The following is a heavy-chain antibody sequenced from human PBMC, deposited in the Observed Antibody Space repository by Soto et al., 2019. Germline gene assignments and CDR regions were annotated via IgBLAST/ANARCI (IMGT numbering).Heavy chain of an antibody. Sequence: EVQLVESGGGLVQPGGPLSLSCEAPGLTFSNFGRNWVRQAPGKGLVWVELISNDGRSTNHADSVKGRFTISRDNAKSTLYLQLNSLRAEDTAVYYCARDTAGLSYWGQGTLVTVSS. J-gene: IGHJ4*02. CDR2: ISNDGRST. D-gene: IGHD2-21*02. V-gene: IGHV3-74*01. CDR1: GLTFSNFG. CDR3: ARDTAGLSY.